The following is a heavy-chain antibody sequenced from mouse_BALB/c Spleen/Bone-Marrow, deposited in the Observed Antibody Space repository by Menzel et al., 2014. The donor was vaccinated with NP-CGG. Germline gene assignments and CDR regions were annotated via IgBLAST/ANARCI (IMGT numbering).Heavy chain of an antibody. CDR2: INPSSGYS. CDR3: TRRAAYYFDY. J-gene: IGHJ2*01. Sequence: QVQLQQSGAELARPGASVKMSCKASGYTSTSYPMNWVKQRPGQGLEWIGYINPSSGYSNYNQKFEDKATLTADKSSSTAYMQLSSLTSEDSAVYYCTRRAAYYFDYWGQGTTLTVSS. V-gene: IGHV1-4*01. D-gene: IGHD3-3*01. CDR1: GYTSTSYP.